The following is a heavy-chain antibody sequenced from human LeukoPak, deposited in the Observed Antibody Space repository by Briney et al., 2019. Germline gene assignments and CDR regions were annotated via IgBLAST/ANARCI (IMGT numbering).Heavy chain of an antibody. CDR3: ARGESAAGNNY. CDR1: GYTFTSYG. Sequence: ASVTLSCKASGYTFTSYGISWVRQAPGQGLEWMGWISAYNGNTNSAQKLQGRVTMTTDTSTSTAYMELRSLRSDDTAVYYCARGESAAGNNYWGQGTLATVSS. J-gene: IGHJ4*02. V-gene: IGHV1-18*01. D-gene: IGHD6-13*01. CDR2: ISAYNGNT.